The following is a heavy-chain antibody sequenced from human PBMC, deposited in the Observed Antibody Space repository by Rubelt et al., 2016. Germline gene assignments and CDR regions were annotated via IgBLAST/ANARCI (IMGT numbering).Heavy chain of an antibody. V-gene: IGHV3-72*01. CDR2: TRNKAKSYTT. CDR1: GFTFSDHY. CDR3: AKAGATTTMTWFDP. Sequence: EAQLLESGGDLVQPGGSLRLSCAASGFTFSDHYMDWVRQAPGKGLEWVGRTRNKAKSYTTEYAASVKGRFTVSRDDSKNSLYLQMNSLKTEDTAVSHCAKAGATTTMTWFDPWGQGTLVTVSS. D-gene: IGHD1-26*01. J-gene: IGHJ5*02.